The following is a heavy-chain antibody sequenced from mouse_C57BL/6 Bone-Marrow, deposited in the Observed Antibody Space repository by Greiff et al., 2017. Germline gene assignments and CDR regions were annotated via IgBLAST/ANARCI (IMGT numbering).Heavy chain of an antibody. CDR2: IDPENGDT. V-gene: IGHV14-4*01. D-gene: IGHD2-4*01. CDR3: TTRFYYDYAFVDY. J-gene: IGHJ2*01. Sequence: EVQLVESGAELVRPGASVKLSCTASGFNIKDDYMHWVKQRPEQGLEWIGWIDPENGDTEYASKFQGKATITADTSSNTAYMQLSSLTSEDTAVYYCTTRFYYDYAFVDYWGQGTTLTVSA. CDR1: GFNIKDDY.